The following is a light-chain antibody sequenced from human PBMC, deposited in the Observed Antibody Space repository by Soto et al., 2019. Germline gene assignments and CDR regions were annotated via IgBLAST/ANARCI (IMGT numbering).Light chain of an antibody. V-gene: IGKV1-27*01. Sequence: NQMTQSPSSLSASVGDSVTITCRASLGIGKVLAWYQQRPGKVPKLLIYGADTLQSGVPSRFSGRRSVRDFTLTISSLQPEDVATYYCQKYNSFHLTFGQGTKVELK. CDR3: QKYNSFHLT. CDR1: LGIGKV. J-gene: IGKJ1*01. CDR2: GAD.